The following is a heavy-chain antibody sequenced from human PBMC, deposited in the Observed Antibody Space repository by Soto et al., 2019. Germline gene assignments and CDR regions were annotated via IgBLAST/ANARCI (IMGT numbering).Heavy chain of an antibody. V-gene: IGHV3-48*02. D-gene: IGHD6-19*01. Sequence: EVQLVESGGGLVQPGGSLRLSCAASGFTFSSYSMNWVRQAPGKGLEWVSYISSSSSTIYYADSVKGRFTISRDNAKNSLYLQMNSLRDEDTAVYYCASYGAYSSGSYCDYWGQGTLVTVSS. CDR3: ASYGAYSSGSYCDY. CDR2: ISSSSSTI. J-gene: IGHJ4*02. CDR1: GFTFSSYS.